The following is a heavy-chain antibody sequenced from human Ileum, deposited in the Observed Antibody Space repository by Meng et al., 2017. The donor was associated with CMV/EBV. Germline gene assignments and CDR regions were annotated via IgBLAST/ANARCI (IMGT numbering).Heavy chain of an antibody. J-gene: IGHJ5*02. CDR2: INSNSGTT. D-gene: IGHD6-6*01. V-gene: IGHV1-2*02. Sequence: ASVKVSCKASGYTLTADFMFWVRQAPGQGLEWMGWINSNSGTTNYAQKFQGRVTMTWDTSISAVYMDLSSLRSDDTAVYYCVSYIGSSYWFGPWGQGTLVTGYS. CDR1: GYTLTADF. CDR3: VSYIGSSYWFGP.